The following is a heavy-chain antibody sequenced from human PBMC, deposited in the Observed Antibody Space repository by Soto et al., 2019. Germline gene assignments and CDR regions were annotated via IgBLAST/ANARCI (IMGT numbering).Heavy chain of an antibody. D-gene: IGHD1-1*01. CDR1: GGSISSGGYC. J-gene: IGHJ4*02. CDR3: ARGGASTKVDY. V-gene: IGHV4-31*03. Sequence: QVQLQESGPGLVKPSQTLYLNCTVYGGSISSGGYCWSWVRQHPGEGLEWIGFMYDSGSTSYNPSLKSRATISVDTSTNQFSLQLTSVTAADTAVYYCARGGASTKVDYWGQRTLVTVSS. CDR2: MYDSGST.